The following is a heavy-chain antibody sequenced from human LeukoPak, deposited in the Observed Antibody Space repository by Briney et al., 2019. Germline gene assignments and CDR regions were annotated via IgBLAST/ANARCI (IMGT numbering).Heavy chain of an antibody. V-gene: IGHV3-7*01. Sequence: GGSLRLSCAASGFIFSSYWMTWVRQAPGKGLEWVANIKQTGSENSYVDSVKGRFTISRDNAKNSLYLQINSLRVEDTAVYYCARETPRRGETRDGYRWGQGTVVTVSS. CDR1: GFIFSSYW. D-gene: IGHD5-24*01. CDR3: ARETPRRGETRDGYR. CDR2: IKQTGSEN. J-gene: IGHJ4*02.